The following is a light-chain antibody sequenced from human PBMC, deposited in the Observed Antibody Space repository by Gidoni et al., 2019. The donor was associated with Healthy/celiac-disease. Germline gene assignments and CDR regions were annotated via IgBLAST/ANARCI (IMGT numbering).Light chain of an antibody. J-gene: IGLJ3*02. Sequence: QAVVTQEPSLTVSPPGTVTLPCGPSTGAVTRGHYHYWSQQKPGQAPRTRIYDTSNKHSGTPARFPGSLRGGKAALTLSGALPEDEAEYYGLLAYSGAVVFGGGTKLTVL. CDR3: LLAYSGAVV. CDR2: DTS. CDR1: TGAVTRGHY. V-gene: IGLV7-46*01.